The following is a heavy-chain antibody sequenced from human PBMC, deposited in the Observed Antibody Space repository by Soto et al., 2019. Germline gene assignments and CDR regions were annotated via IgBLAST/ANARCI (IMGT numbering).Heavy chain of an antibody. CDR1: GGSISSSGYS. CDR3: ARAPDDYGPWYFDL. CDR2: IYHSGNT. Sequence: QLQLQESGSGLVKTSETLSLTCAVSGGSISSSGYSWSWIRQPPREGLEWIGHIYHSGNTYYNPSLESRVIISGDRSKNQFYLNLSSVTAADTAVYYCARAPDDYGPWYFDLWGRGTLVTVSS. D-gene: IGHD4-17*01. J-gene: IGHJ2*01. V-gene: IGHV4-30-2*01.